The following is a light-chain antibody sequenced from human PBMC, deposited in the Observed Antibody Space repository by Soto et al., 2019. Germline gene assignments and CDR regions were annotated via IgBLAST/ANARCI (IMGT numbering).Light chain of an antibody. CDR2: EVG. CDR3: SSYTSSSTYV. J-gene: IGLJ1*01. CDR1: SRDVGSYNR. Sequence: QSVLTQPPSVSGSPGQSVTISCTGTSRDVGSYNRVSGYQQPPGTPPKLMIYEVGNRPSGVPDRFSGSKSGNTASLTISGLQAEDEADYYCSSYTSSSTYVFGTGTKLTVL. V-gene: IGLV2-18*02.